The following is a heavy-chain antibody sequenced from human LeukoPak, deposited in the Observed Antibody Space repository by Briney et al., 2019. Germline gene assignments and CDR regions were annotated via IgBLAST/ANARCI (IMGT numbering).Heavy chain of an antibody. CDR3: ARDESYCSGGSRYEFDP. CDR1: GGSISSYY. J-gene: IGHJ5*02. V-gene: IGHV4-59*01. D-gene: IGHD2-15*01. Sequence: PSETLSLTCTVSGGSISSYYWSWIRQPPGKGLEWIGYIYYSGSTNYNPSLKSRVTISVDTSKNQFSLKLSSVTAADTAVYYCARDESYCSGGSRYEFDPWGQGTLVTVSS. CDR2: IYYSGST.